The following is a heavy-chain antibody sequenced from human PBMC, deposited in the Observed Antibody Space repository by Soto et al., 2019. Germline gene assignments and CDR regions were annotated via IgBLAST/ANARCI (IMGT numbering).Heavy chain of an antibody. Sequence: GESLKISCQTSGCSFTTYWLACVRQMPGKGLEWMGVVYPGDSDTKYSPSFQGHVTISADRSSSTAFLQRSSLKASDTAVYYCARTRSFTLGFYYDGMDVWGQGTTVTVS. CDR2: VYPGDSDT. V-gene: IGHV5-51*01. CDR1: GCSFTTYW. CDR3: ARTRSFTLGFYYDGMDV. J-gene: IGHJ6*02. D-gene: IGHD6-6*01.